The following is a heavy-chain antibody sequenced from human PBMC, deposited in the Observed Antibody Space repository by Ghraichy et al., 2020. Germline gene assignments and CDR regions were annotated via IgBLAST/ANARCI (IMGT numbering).Heavy chain of an antibody. CDR1: GFTFSTYE. J-gene: IGHJ4*02. CDR3: ARNGGGLDY. CDR2: ISTTGSTT. D-gene: IGHD2-21*01. Sequence: GGSLRLSCAASGFTFSTYEMTWVRQAPGKGLEWVSYISTTGSTTYYTDSVKGRFTISRDNAKNSLYLQMNSLRDEDTAVYYCARNGGGLDYWGQGTLVTVSS. V-gene: IGHV3-48*03.